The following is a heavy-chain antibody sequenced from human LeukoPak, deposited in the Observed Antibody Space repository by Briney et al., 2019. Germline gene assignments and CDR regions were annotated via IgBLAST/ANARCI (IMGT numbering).Heavy chain of an antibody. Sequence: WASVKVSCKASGGTFSSYAISWVGQAPGQGLEWMGGIIPIFGTANYAQKFQGRVTITADESTSTAYMELSSLRSEDTAVYYCAREGPGDYVWGSYRPFGYWGQGTLVTVSS. J-gene: IGHJ4*02. CDR3: AREGPGDYVWGSYRPFGY. CDR1: GGTFSSYA. CDR2: IIPIFGTA. V-gene: IGHV1-69*13. D-gene: IGHD3-16*02.